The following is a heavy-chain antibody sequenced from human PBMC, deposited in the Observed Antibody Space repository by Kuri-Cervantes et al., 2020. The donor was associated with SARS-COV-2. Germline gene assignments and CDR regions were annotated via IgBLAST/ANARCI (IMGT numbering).Heavy chain of an antibody. J-gene: IGHJ4*02. Sequence: GESLKISCAASGFTLSNYWMSWVRQAPGKGLEWVANIKQDGSERYYVDSVKGRFTISRDNAKNSLYLQMNSLRAEDSAVYYCAKDDVQTTSGPHGYWGQGTLVTVSS. CDR2: IKQDGSER. CDR1: GFTLSNYW. CDR3: AKDDVQTTSGPHGY. V-gene: IGHV3-7*05. D-gene: IGHD3-16*01.